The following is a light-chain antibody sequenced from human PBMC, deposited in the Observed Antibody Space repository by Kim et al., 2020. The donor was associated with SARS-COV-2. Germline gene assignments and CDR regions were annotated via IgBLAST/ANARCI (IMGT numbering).Light chain of an antibody. V-gene: IGKV3-20*01. J-gene: IGKJ5*01. CDR3: QQYSISPIT. CDR2: DAS. Sequence: EIVLTQSPGTLSLSPGERATLSCRASQSLTKTDLAWYQHQRGQPPTLLIHDASSRASGIPERFSGGGTGRDFTLTISRLEPEDFAVYCCQQYSISPITFGQGTRLEIK. CDR1: QSLTKTD.